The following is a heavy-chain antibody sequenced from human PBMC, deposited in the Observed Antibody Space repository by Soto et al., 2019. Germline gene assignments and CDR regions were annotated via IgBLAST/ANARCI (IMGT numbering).Heavy chain of an antibody. D-gene: IGHD3-10*01. J-gene: IGHJ6*04. CDR3: ARGWFGPDV. CDR1: GFTLSGRS. V-gene: IGHV3-74*01. Sequence: EVQLVESGEGLVQPGGSLRLSCAASGFTLSGRSMHWVRQAPGKGLVWVSGIDNTGTDSTYADSVKGRFTSSRDNAKNMLFLQMNSLRVEDTAVYYCARGWFGPDVWGKGTTVTVSS. CDR2: IDNTGTDS.